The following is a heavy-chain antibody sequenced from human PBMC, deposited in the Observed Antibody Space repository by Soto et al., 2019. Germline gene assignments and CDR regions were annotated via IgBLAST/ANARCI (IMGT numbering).Heavy chain of an antibody. CDR2: IIPIFGTA. CDR1: GGTFSSYA. D-gene: IGHD1-26*01. V-gene: IGHV1-69*01. Sequence: QVQLVQSGVEVKKPGSSVKVSCKASGGTFSSYAISWVRQAPGQGLEWMGGIIPIFGTANYAQKFQGRVTITADESTSTAYMELSSLRSEDTAVYYCARDVEVGATEYYYGMDVWGQGTTVTVSS. J-gene: IGHJ6*02. CDR3: ARDVEVGATEYYYGMDV.